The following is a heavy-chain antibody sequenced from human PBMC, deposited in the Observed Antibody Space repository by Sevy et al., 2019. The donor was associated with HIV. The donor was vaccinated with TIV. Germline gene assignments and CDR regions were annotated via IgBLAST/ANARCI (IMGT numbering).Heavy chain of an antibody. D-gene: IGHD3-22*01. V-gene: IGHV3-21*01. CDR2: ISSSSSYI. CDR1: GFTFSSYS. J-gene: IGHJ3*02. CDR3: ARDAMIVVVTDAFDI. Sequence: GGSLRLSCAASGFTFSSYSMNWVRQAPGKGLEWVSSISSSSSYIYYAASVKGRFTISRDNAKNSLYLQMNSLRAEDTVVYYCARDAMIVVVTDAFDIWGQGTMVTVSS.